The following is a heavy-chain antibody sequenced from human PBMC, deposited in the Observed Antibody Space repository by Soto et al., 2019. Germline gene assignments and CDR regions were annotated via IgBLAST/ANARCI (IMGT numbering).Heavy chain of an antibody. J-gene: IGHJ2*01. CDR2: INPGNGST. D-gene: IGHD1-26*01. CDR1: GYTFTSYY. Sequence: GASVKVSCKASGYTFTSYYMHWVRQAPGQRPEWMGRINPGNGSTKCSQKFQGRVTITRDTSASTAYMELSSLRSEDTAVYYCARGGSLYWYFDLWGRGTLVTVSS. CDR3: ARGGSLYWYFDL. V-gene: IGHV1-3*01.